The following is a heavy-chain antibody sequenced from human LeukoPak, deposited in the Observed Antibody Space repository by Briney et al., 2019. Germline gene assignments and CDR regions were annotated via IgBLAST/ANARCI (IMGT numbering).Heavy chain of an antibody. J-gene: IGHJ4*02. CDR1: GGSISSYY. CDR2: IYYSGST. CDR3: ARESQEKYYFDY. D-gene: IGHD5-24*01. V-gene: IGHV4-59*12. Sequence: SETPSLTCTVSGGSISSYYWSWIRQPPGKGLEWIGYIYYSGSTNYNPSLKSRVTISVDTSKNQFSLKLSSVTAADTAVYYCARESQEKYYFDYWGQGTLATVSS.